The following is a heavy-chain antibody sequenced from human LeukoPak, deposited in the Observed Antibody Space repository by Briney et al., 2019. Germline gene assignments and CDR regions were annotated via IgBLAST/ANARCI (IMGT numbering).Heavy chain of an antibody. CDR2: IYSGGST. Sequence: GGSLRLSCAASGFTVSSNYMSWVRQAPGKGLEWVSVIYSGGSTYYADSVKGGFTISRDNSKNTLYLQMNSLRAEDTAVYYCAGSTYCSSTSCYAWHDAFDIWGQGTMVTVSS. CDR3: AGSTYCSSTSCYAWHDAFDI. J-gene: IGHJ3*02. D-gene: IGHD2-2*01. V-gene: IGHV3-66*01. CDR1: GFTVSSNY.